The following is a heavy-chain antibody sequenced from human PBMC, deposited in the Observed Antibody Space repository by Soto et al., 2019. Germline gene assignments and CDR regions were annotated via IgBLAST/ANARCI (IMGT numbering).Heavy chain of an antibody. CDR1: GFIFDDYA. CDR2: ISWNSGSI. D-gene: IGHD6-6*01. Sequence: DVQLVESGGGLVQPGRSLRLSCAASGFIFDDYAMHWVRQAAEKGLEWVSGISWNSGSIGYADSVKGRFTISRDNGKHSLYLQLNSLRADDTALDYCAKDHMWGGDCTSYYFDSWGQGTLVTVSS. CDR3: AKDHMWGGDCTSYYFDS. J-gene: IGHJ4*02. V-gene: IGHV3-9*01.